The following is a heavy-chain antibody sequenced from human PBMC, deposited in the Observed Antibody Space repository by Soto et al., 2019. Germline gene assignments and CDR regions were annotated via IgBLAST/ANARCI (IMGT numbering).Heavy chain of an antibody. CDR2: ISAYNGNT. Sequence: ASVKVSCKASGYTFTSYGMSWVRQAPGQGLEWMGWISAYNGNTNYAQKLQGRVTMTTDTSTSTAYMELRSLRSDDTAVYYCARTSLGYCSGGSCYYYYMDVWGKGTTVTVSS. CDR1: GYTFTSYG. V-gene: IGHV1-18*01. D-gene: IGHD2-15*01. CDR3: ARTSLGYCSGGSCYYYYMDV. J-gene: IGHJ6*03.